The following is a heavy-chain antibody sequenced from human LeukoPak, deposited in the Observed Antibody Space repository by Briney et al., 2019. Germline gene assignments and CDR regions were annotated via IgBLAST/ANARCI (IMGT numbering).Heavy chain of an antibody. V-gene: IGHV4-59*01. CDR2: IYYSGST. D-gene: IGHD1-7*01. CDR3: ASGITGTDLDY. J-gene: IGHJ4*02. CDR1: GGSISSYY. Sequence: NTSETLSLTCTVSGGSISSYYWSWIRQPPGKGLEWIGYIYYSGSTNYNPSLKSRVTISVDTSKNQFSLKLSSVTAADTAVYYCASGITGTDLDYWGQGTLVTVSS.